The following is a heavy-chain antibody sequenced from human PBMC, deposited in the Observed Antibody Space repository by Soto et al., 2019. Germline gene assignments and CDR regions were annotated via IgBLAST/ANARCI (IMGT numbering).Heavy chain of an antibody. CDR3: ARRDGYNEGYYYGMDV. D-gene: IGHD5-12*01. CDR1: GGTFSSYT. CDR2: IMPILGIA. Sequence: QVQLVQSGAEVKKPGSSVKVSCKASGGTFSSYTISWVRQAPGQGLEWMGRIMPILGIANYAQKFQGRVTITADKSTSTAYMELSSLRSEDTAVYYCARRDGYNEGYYYGMDVWGQGTTVTVSS. J-gene: IGHJ6*02. V-gene: IGHV1-69*02.